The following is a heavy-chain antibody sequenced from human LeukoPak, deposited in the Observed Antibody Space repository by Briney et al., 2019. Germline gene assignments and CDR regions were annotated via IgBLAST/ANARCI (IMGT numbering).Heavy chain of an antibody. CDR2: ISNSENTI. D-gene: IGHD1-14*01. Sequence: GGSLRLSCVGSGLTYSSYDTNWVPQAPGKGPEWISYISNSENTIYYADSVKGRFTISRDNAKNALYLQMNSLSAEDTAVYYCDTRPGYWGQGTLVTVSS. CDR3: DTRPGY. J-gene: IGHJ4*02. CDR1: GLTYSSYD. V-gene: IGHV3-48*03.